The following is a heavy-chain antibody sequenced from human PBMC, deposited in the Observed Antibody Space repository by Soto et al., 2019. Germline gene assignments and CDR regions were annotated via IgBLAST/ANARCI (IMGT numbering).Heavy chain of an antibody. J-gene: IGHJ4*02. CDR2: IYPDSGGT. D-gene: IGHD2-8*01. Sequence: ASVKVSCKPSGYTFSGFYIHWVRQAPGQGLESMGWIYPDSGGTDYAQKFQGRVTMTRDTSISTAYMELSRLRSDDTAVYYCRVTGVSEVDYWGQGTLVTVSS. CDR3: RVTGVSEVDY. CDR1: GYTFSGFY. V-gene: IGHV1-2*02.